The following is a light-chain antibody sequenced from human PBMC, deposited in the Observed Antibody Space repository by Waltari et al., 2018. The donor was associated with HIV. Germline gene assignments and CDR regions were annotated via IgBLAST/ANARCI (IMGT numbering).Light chain of an antibody. Sequence: QSVVTQPPSASGTPGQRVTSTCSGTSSNIGDNYVYWYQQFPGTTPKLLIYMNDRRPSGVPDRFSGSKSGTSASLAISGLRSEDEADYYCATWDNSLSVWVFGGGSKLTVL. V-gene: IGLV1-47*01. CDR1: SSNIGDNY. CDR3: ATWDNSLSVWV. J-gene: IGLJ3*02. CDR2: MND.